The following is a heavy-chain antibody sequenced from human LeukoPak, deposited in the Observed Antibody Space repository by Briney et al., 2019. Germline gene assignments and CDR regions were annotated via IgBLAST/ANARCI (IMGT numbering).Heavy chain of an antibody. CDR1: VSSISSSY. V-gene: IGHV4-59*01. J-gene: IGHJ4*02. CDR2: IYYSGST. CDR3: ASSYYFDY. Sequence: KPSETLSLTCTVTVSSISSSYWSWIRQPPGKGLEWIGYIYYSGSTNYNPSLRSRVTISVDTSKNQFSLKLSSVTAADTAVYYCASSYYFDYWGQGTLVTVSS.